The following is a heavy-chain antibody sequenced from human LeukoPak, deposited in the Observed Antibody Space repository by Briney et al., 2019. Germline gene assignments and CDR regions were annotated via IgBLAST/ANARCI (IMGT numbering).Heavy chain of an antibody. CDR1: GESFSGYF. CDR3: ARGAICGSSCRAFDV. Sequence: SETLSLTCAVYGESFSGYFWGWIRQPPGTGLEWIGEINHSGNTNYKPSLKSRATISRDTSKNQFSLTLNLVSAADTAVYYCARGAICGSSCRAFDVWGQGTMVTVSS. CDR2: INHSGNT. J-gene: IGHJ3*01. V-gene: IGHV4-34*01. D-gene: IGHD6-13*01.